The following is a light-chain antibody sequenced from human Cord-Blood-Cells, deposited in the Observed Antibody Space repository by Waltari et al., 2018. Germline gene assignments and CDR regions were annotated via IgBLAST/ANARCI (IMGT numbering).Light chain of an antibody. Sequence: QSVLTQPPSASGTPGPRVPISCSGSSVNIGSNSVNWYQQLPGTAPKLLIYSNNQRPSGVPDRFSGSKSGTSASLAISGLQSEDEADYYCAAWDDSLNGVVFGGGTKLTVL. CDR3: AAWDDSLNGVV. V-gene: IGLV1-44*01. CDR2: SNN. J-gene: IGLJ2*01. CDR1: SVNIGSNS.